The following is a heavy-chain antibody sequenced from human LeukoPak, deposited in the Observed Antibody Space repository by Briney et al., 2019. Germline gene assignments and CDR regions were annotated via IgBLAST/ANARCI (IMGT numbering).Heavy chain of an antibody. CDR1: GFSLSTFN. CDR3: ARDLPGSGWYALDS. CDR2: ISGTGSV. V-gene: IGHV3-69-1*01. J-gene: IGHJ5*01. D-gene: IGHD6-13*01. Sequence: GGSLRLSCAASGFSLSTFNMNWVRHAPGKGLEWVSCISGTGSVYYAASVRGRFTISRDNAGNSLFLQLNSLRTEDTAVYFCARDLPGSGWYALDSWGQGTLVTVSS.